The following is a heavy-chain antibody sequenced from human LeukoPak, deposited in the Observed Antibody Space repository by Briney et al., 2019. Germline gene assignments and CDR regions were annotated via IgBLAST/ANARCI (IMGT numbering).Heavy chain of an antibody. J-gene: IGHJ4*02. CDR3: AKVTDSDDLWSGYCIFVY. Sequence: GGSLRLSGAASGFTFSGYAMSWVRQAAGKGLEWVSAISGSGGSTYYADSVKGRFTISRDNSKNTLYLQMNSLRAEDTAVYYCAKVTDSDDLWSGYCIFVYWGQGTVVTVSS. CDR2: ISGSGGST. CDR1: GFTFSGYA. D-gene: IGHD3-3*01. V-gene: IGHV3-23*01.